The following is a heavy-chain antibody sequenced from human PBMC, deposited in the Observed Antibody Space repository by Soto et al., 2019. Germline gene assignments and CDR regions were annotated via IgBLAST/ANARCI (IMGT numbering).Heavy chain of an antibody. J-gene: IGHJ3*02. CDR3: ASSWGSPSEIRAAFDI. CDR1: GDSVSSNSAA. V-gene: IGHV6-1*01. CDR2: TYYRSKWYN. D-gene: IGHD6-6*01. Sequence: SQTLSLTCAISGDSVSSNSAAWNWIRQSPSRGLEWLGRTYYRSKWYNDYAVSVKSRITINPDTSKNQFSLQLNSVTPEDTAVYYCASSWGSPSEIRAAFDIWGQGTMVTVSS.